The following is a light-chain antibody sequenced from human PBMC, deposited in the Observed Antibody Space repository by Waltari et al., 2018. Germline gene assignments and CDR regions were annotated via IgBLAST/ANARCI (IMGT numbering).Light chain of an antibody. CDR1: QSIAGH. CDR3: QQSYSAPRT. J-gene: IGKJ2*01. V-gene: IGKV1-39*01. Sequence: DIQMTQSPSSLSASVGDRVTITCRASQSIAGHVNSYQQKPGRAPKLLIHAASTLQSGVPPRFSGSGSGTDFTLTISSLQPEDFSTYYCQQSYSAPRTFGQGTKLDIK. CDR2: AAS.